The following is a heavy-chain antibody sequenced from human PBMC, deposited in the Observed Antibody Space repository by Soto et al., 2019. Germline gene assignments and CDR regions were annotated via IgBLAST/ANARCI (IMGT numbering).Heavy chain of an antibody. J-gene: IGHJ4*02. D-gene: IGHD3-3*01. Sequence: SLRLSCAASGFTVDDYAMHWVRQAPGKGPEWVSGISWNSSNIVYADSVKGRFTISRDNAKNSLYLQMNSLRPEDTALYYCAKDPQAWSRPYYFGYWGQATLVTVPS. CDR3: AKDPQAWSRPYYFGY. CDR1: GFTVDDYA. V-gene: IGHV3-9*01. CDR2: ISWNSSNI.